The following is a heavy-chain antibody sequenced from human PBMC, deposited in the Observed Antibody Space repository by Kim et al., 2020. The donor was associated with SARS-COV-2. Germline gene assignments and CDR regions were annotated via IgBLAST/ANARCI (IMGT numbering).Heavy chain of an antibody. Sequence: GGSLRLSCTASGFTFSNYWVTWVRQAPGKGLEWVAYIKQDGSDKYYVDSVKGRFTISRDNAKNSLHLQMNSLRAEDTAVYYCARDRGSWPTVNYGMDAWGQGTTVTVSS. J-gene: IGHJ6*02. D-gene: IGHD3-10*01. V-gene: IGHV3-7*01. CDR1: GFTFSNYW. CDR2: IKQDGSDK. CDR3: ARDRGSWPTVNYGMDA.